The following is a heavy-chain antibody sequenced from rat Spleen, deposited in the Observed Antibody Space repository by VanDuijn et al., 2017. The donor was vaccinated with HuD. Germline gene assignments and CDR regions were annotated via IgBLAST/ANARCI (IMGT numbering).Heavy chain of an antibody. CDR2: ISDDGSST. CDR3: ARGYYFDY. Sequence: EVQLVESGGGLVQPGRSLKLSCAASGFTFSDYYMAWVRQAPTKGLEWVATISDDGSSTYYRDSVKGRFTISRDNAKSTLYLQMDSLRSEDTATYYCARGYYFDYWGQGVMVTVSS. CDR1: GFTFSDYY. V-gene: IGHV5-29*01. J-gene: IGHJ2*01.